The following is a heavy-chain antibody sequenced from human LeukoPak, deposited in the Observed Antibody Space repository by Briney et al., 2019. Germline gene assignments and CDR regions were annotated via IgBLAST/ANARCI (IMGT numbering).Heavy chain of an antibody. CDR1: GGTFSSYA. Sequence: SVKVSCKASGGTFSSYAISWVRQAPGQGLEWMGGIIPIFGTANYAQKFQGRVTITADESTSTAYMELSSLRSEDTAVYYCARMTVSGRDNWFDPWGQGTLVTVSS. CDR3: ARMTVSGRDNWFDP. D-gene: IGHD6-19*01. CDR2: IIPIFGTA. J-gene: IGHJ5*02. V-gene: IGHV1-69*01.